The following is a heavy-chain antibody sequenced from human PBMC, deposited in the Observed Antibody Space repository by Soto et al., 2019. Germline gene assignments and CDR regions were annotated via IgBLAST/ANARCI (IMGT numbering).Heavy chain of an antibody. Sequence: GGSLRLSCAASGFTFSSYNMNWVRQAPGKGLEWVSSISSSSSYIYYADSVKGRFTISRDNAKNSLYLQMNSLRAEDTAVYYCARDEAVVRGVINYYYGMDVWGQGTTVTVSS. J-gene: IGHJ6*02. CDR3: ARDEAVVRGVINYYYGMDV. D-gene: IGHD3-10*01. CDR1: GFTFSSYN. V-gene: IGHV3-21*01. CDR2: ISSSSSYI.